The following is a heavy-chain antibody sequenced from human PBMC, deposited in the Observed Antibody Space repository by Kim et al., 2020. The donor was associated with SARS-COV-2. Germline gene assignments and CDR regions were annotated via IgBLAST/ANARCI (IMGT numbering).Heavy chain of an antibody. CDR3: ARDSPIAAAGYGMDV. V-gene: IGHV1-3*01. CDR2: INAGNGNT. CDR1: GYTFTSYA. Sequence: ASVKVSCKASGYTFTSYAMHWVRQAPGQRLEWRGWINAGNGNTKYSQKFQGRVTITRDTSASTAYMELSSLRSEDTAVYYCARDSPIAAAGYGMDVWGQGTTVTVSS. J-gene: IGHJ6*02. D-gene: IGHD6-13*01.